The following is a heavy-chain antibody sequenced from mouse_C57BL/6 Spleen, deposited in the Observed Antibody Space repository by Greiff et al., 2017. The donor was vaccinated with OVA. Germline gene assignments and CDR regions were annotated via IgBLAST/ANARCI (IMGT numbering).Heavy chain of an antibody. J-gene: IGHJ1*03. D-gene: IGHD1-2*01. CDR2: ISSGSSTI. CDR1: GFTFSDYG. V-gene: IGHV5-17*01. CDR3: ARPSLTARYFDV. Sequence: EVKLMESGGGLVKPGGSLKLSCAASGFTFSDYGMHWVRQAPEKGLEWVAYISSGSSTIYYADTVKGRFTISRDNAKNTLFLQMTSLRSEDTAMYYCARPSLTARYFDVWGTGTTVTVSS.